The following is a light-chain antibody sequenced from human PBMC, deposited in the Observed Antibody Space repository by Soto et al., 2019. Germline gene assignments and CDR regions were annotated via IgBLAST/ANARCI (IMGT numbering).Light chain of an antibody. CDR1: QSVSSNH. Sequence: EIVVTQSPGTLSLSPGERATLSYRASQSVSSNHLAWYQQKPGQAPRLLIFASTGRPAVIPDRFSGSGSGTDFTLTISRLEPEDSAMYYCQQYGSSPYTFGQGTKVEIK. V-gene: IGKV3-20*01. CDR2: AST. CDR3: QQYGSSPYT. J-gene: IGKJ2*01.